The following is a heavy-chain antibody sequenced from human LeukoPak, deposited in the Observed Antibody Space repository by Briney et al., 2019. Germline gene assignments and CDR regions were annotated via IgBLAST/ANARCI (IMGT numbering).Heavy chain of an antibody. CDR1: GGSISSYY. D-gene: IGHD3-3*01. CDR2: IYTSGST. V-gene: IGHV4-4*07. J-gene: IGHJ3*02. CDR3: ARDAYYDFWSGYYIVAFDI. Sequence: SETLSLTCTVSGGSISSYYWSWIRQPAGKGLEWIGRIYTSGSTNYNPSLKSRVTMSVDTSKNQSSLKLSSVTAADTAVYYCARDAYYDFWSGYYIVAFDIWGQGTMVTVSS.